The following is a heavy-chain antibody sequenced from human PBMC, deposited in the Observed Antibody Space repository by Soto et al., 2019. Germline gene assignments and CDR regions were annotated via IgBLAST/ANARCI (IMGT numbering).Heavy chain of an antibody. J-gene: IGHJ3*02. V-gene: IGHV3-21*01. D-gene: IGHD2-15*01. CDR1: RVTFNIYG. CDR2: ISSSSSYI. CDR3: ARAPGLLRDDAFDI. Sequence: XGSPRLCCAASRVTFNIYGMNWVRQAPGKVLEWISSISSSSSYIYYADSVKGRFTISRDNAKNSLYLQMNSLRAEDTAVYYCARAPGLLRDDAFDIWGQGTMVTV.